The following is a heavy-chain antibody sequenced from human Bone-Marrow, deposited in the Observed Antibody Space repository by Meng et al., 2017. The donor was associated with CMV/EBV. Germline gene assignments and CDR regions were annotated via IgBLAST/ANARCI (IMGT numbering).Heavy chain of an antibody. CDR1: GYTFTSYG. Sequence: SVKVSCKASGYTFTSYGNSWVRQAPGQGLEWMGEIIPVFSTTNYAQKFQGRVTITTDEYTSTTYMDLRSLRSDDTAVYYCAVEEGYTYGWGGYSDSWGHGTLVTVSS. CDR3: AVEEGYTYGWGGYSDS. V-gene: IGHV1-69*05. CDR2: IIPVFSTT. J-gene: IGHJ4*01. D-gene: IGHD5-18*01.